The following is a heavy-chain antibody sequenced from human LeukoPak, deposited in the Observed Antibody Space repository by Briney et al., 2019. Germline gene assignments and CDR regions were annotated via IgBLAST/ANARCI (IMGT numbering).Heavy chain of an antibody. CDR3: VKPARGSGIQNGFDY. V-gene: IGHV3-64D*06. D-gene: IGHD3-10*01. CDR1: GFTFSNYA. Sequence: GGSLRLSCSASGFTFSNYAMHWVRQAPGKGLEYVSAITINIDRTFYADSVQGRFTISRDNSANTLYLQMSSLRPEDTAVYYCVKPARGSGIQNGFDYWGQGTLVTVST. CDR2: ITINIDRT. J-gene: IGHJ4*02.